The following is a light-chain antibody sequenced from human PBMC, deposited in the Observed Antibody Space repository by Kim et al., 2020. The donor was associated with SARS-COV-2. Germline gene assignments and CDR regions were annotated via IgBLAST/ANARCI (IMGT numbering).Light chain of an antibody. CDR2: DAS. Sequence: LAPGERATLTCRASQSVSSYLAWYQQKPGQAPRLLIYDASNRATGIPARFSGSGSGTDFTLTIGSLEPEDFAVYYCQQRGNWPLTFGGGTKVDIK. J-gene: IGKJ4*01. CDR1: QSVSSY. V-gene: IGKV3-11*01. CDR3: QQRGNWPLT.